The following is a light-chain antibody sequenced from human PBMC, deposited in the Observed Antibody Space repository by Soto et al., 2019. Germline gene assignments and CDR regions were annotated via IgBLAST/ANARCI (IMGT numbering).Light chain of an antibody. CDR3: QQYDSWPPLT. CDR2: GAS. CDR1: QSVGSN. Sequence: EIVMAQSPATLSVSPGERANLSCRASQSVGSNLAWYQQKPGQAPRLLIYGASTRATGIPARFSGSGSGTEFTLTISSLQSEDFAVYYCQQYDSWPPLTFGGGTTVEIK. J-gene: IGKJ4*01. V-gene: IGKV3-15*01.